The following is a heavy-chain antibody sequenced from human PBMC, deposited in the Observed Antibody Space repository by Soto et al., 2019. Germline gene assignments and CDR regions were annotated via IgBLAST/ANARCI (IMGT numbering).Heavy chain of an antibody. D-gene: IGHD2-15*01. Sequence: EVPLVESGGGLIQPGGSLRLSFAASGFTVSSNHMSWVRQAPGKGLECISVIYSGGMTYYADSVKGRFTISRDNSKNTLYLQMNSLRAEDTALYYCARGSTPLNYWGQGTLVTVSS. J-gene: IGHJ4*02. CDR2: IYSGGMT. CDR1: GFTVSSNH. V-gene: IGHV3-53*01. CDR3: ARGSTPLNY.